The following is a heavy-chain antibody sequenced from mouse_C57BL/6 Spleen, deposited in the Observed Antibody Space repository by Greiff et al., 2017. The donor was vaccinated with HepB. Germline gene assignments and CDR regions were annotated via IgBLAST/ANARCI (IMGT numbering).Heavy chain of an antibody. J-gene: IGHJ4*01. V-gene: IGHV1-72*01. D-gene: IGHD1-1*01. Sequence: QVQLQQPGAELVKPGASVKLSCKASGYTFTSYWMHWVKQRPGRGLEWIGRIDPNSGGTKYNEKFKSKATLTVDKPSSTAYMQLSSLTSEDSAVYYCAADYGSSLGYAMDYWGQGTSVTVSS. CDR3: AADYGSSLGYAMDY. CDR1: GYTFTSYW. CDR2: IDPNSGGT.